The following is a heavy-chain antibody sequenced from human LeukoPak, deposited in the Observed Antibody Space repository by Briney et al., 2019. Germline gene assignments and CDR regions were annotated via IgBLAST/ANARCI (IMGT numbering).Heavy chain of an antibody. J-gene: IGHJ5*02. Sequence: GASVKVSCKASGYTFTGYYMHWVRQAPGQGLEWMGWINPDSGATDYAQKFQGRVTLTRDTSITTAYMELSRLTSDDTAVYYCAGEGSSAINTNWFDPWGQGTLVAVSS. CDR3: AGEGSSAINTNWFDP. CDR1: GYTFTGYY. V-gene: IGHV1-2*02. CDR2: INPDSGAT. D-gene: IGHD5-12*01.